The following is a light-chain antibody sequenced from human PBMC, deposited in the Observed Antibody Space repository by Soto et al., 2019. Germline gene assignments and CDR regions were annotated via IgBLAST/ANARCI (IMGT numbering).Light chain of an antibody. CDR2: GAS. V-gene: IGKV3D-15*01. CDR3: QQYNKWPPIT. CDR1: QSVSSN. Sequence: EIGLKQSPGTLSLSPGERATLSCRSSQSVSSNYLAWYLKKPGQAPRLLIYGASNRANGIPARFSGSGSGTEFTLTISSLQSEDFAVYYCQQYNKWPPITFGQGTRLEIK. J-gene: IGKJ5*01.